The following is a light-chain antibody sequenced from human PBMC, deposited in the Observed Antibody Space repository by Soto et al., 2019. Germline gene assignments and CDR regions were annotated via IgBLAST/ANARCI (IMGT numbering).Light chain of an antibody. CDR3: QQYDGSLFT. J-gene: IGKJ3*01. Sequence: EIVMTQSPATLSVSPGERATLSCRASQSVNSKVAWYQQKPGQPPRLLIYAASTRATGVPARFSGGGSGTEFILTISSLQSEDFAVYYCQQYDGSLFTFGPGTKVDIK. CDR1: QSVNSK. CDR2: AAS. V-gene: IGKV3-15*01.